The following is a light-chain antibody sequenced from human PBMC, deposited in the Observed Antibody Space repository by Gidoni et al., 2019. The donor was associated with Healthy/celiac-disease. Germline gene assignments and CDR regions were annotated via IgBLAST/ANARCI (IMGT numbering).Light chain of an antibody. CDR3: QQYGSSPLT. Sequence: ELVLTQSPGTMSLSPGERSTLSCRASQSVSSSYLDWYQQKPGQAPRLLIYGASSRATGIPDRFSGSGSGADFTLTISRLEPEDFAVYYCQQYGSSPLTFGGGTKVEIK. CDR2: GAS. J-gene: IGKJ4*01. V-gene: IGKV3-20*01. CDR1: QSVSSSY.